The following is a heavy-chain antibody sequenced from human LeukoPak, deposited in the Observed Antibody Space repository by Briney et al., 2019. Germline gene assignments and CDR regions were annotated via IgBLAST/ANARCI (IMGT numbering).Heavy chain of an antibody. CDR3: ARDNEWLDY. CDR2: IYTSGST. V-gene: IGHV4-61*09. Sequence: SETLSLTCTVSGGSTSSGSYYWSWIRQPAGKGLEWIGHIYTSGSTNYNPSLKSRVTISVDTSKNQFSLKLSSVSAADTAVYYCARDNEWLDYWGQGTLVTVSS. D-gene: IGHD6-19*01. CDR1: GGSTSSGSYY. J-gene: IGHJ4*02.